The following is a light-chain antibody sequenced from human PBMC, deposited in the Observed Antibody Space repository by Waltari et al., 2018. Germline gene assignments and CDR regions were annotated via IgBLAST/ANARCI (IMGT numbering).Light chain of an antibody. CDR2: DVN. CDR3: CSYAGSAVSV. J-gene: IGLJ3*02. V-gene: IGLV2-23*02. Sequence: QSALTQTATVSGSPGQSITISCSGASSDIGKVNLVSWYQQHPGKAPTLIIYDVNKRPSGVSNRFSGSKSGNTAFLTISGLQTADEADYYCCSYAGSAVSVFGGGTKLTVL. CDR1: SSDIGKVNL.